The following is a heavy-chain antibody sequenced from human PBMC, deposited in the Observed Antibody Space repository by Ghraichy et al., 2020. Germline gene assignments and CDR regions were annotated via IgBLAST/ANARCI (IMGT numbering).Heavy chain of an antibody. CDR1: GGSISSSSYY. V-gene: IGHV4-39*01. CDR2: IYYSGST. D-gene: IGHD2-21*01. CDR3: ATVFPGIDY. Sequence: SETLSLTCTVSGGSISSSSYYWGWIRQPPGKGLEWIGIIYYSGSTYYNPSLKSRVTISVDTSKNQFSLKLSSVTAADTAVYYCATVFPGIDYWGQGTLVTVSS. J-gene: IGHJ4*02.